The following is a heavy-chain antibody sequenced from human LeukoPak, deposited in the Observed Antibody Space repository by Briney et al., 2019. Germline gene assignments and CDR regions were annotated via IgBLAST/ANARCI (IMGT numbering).Heavy chain of an antibody. CDR2: IRYDGSNK. J-gene: IGHJ4*02. D-gene: IGHD2-2*01. Sequence: GGSLRLSCAASGFTFSSYGMHWVRQALGKGLEWVAFIRYDGSNKYYADSVKGRFTISRDNSKNTLYLQMNSLRAEDTAVYYCAKILVVVPAEHYFDYWGQGTLVTVSS. CDR3: AKILVVVPAEHYFDY. CDR1: GFTFSSYG. V-gene: IGHV3-30*02.